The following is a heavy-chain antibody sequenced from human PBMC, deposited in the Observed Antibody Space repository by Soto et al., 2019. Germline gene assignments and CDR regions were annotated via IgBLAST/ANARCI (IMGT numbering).Heavy chain of an antibody. CDR3: AHAYGGRSLY. J-gene: IGHJ4*02. V-gene: IGHV2-5*02. Sequence: QITLKESGPTLVKPTQTLTLTCTFSGFSLTTDRVGVGWIRQPPGEALEWLAVIYWDDSKTYRPSLESRLTLTMDTSKNQVALTMTNMDSLDTATYYCAHAYGGRSLYWGQGTLVTVSS. CDR2: IYWDDSK. D-gene: IGHD1-26*01. CDR1: GFSLTTDRVG.